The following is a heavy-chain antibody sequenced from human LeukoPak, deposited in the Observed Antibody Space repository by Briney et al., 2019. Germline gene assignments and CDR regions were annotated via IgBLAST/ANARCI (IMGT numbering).Heavy chain of an antibody. J-gene: IGHJ4*02. CDR3: ARDFRGVANWNYRGAFDY. D-gene: IGHD1-7*01. Sequence: SETLSLTCTVSGGSISSGSYYWSWIRQPAGKGLEWIGRIYTSGSTNYNPSLKSRVTISVDTSKNQFSLKLSSVTAADTAVYYCARDFRGVANWNYRGAFDYWGQGTLVTVSS. CDR2: IYTSGST. CDR1: GGSISSGSYY. V-gene: IGHV4-61*02.